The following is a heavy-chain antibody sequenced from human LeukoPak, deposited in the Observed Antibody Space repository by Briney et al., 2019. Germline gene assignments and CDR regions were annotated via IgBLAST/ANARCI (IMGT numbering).Heavy chain of an antibody. Sequence: GRSLRLSCAASGFTFSSYGMHWVRQAPGKGLEWVAVISYDGSNKYYADSVKGRFTISRDNSKNTLYLQMNSLRAEDTAVYYCACPMVRGNAFDIWGQGTMVTVSS. D-gene: IGHD3-10*01. CDR2: ISYDGSNK. V-gene: IGHV3-30*03. CDR3: ACPMVRGNAFDI. CDR1: GFTFSSYG. J-gene: IGHJ3*02.